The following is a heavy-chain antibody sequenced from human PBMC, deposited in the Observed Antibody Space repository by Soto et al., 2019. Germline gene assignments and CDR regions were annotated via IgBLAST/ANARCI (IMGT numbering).Heavy chain of an antibody. D-gene: IGHD5-18*01. V-gene: IGHV4-59*01. Sequence: QVQLQESGPGLVKPSETLSLTCTVSGGSISSYYWSWIRQPPGKGLEWIGYIYYSGSTNYNPSLKSRVTISVDTSKNQFSLKLSSVTAADTAVYYCARGSLHGYSYGSQSMVYGYWGQGTLVTVSS. CDR3: ARGSLHGYSYGSQSMVYGY. J-gene: IGHJ4*02. CDR1: GGSISSYY. CDR2: IYYSGST.